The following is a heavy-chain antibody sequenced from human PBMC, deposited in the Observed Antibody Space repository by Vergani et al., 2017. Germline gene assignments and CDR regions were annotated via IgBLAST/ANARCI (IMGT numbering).Heavy chain of an antibody. J-gene: IGHJ4*02. CDR3: AIVTEYYDSSGYYLDY. Sequence: QVQLVQSGSEVRKPGASVKASCQVSGYSLTELTIHWVRQAPGKGLEWMGGFDPEHGEVTFAHHIQGRVTMTEDRSTDTAYMELSSLRQEDTALYYCAIVTEYYDSSGYYLDYWGQGTLVTVSS. CDR2: FDPEHGEV. D-gene: IGHD3-22*01. CDR1: GYSLTELT. V-gene: IGHV1-24*01.